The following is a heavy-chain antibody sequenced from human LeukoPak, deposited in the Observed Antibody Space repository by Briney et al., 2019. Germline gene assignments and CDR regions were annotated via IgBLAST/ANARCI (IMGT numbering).Heavy chain of an antibody. CDR1: GFTFSTYS. Sequence: GGSLRLSCTASGFTFSTYSMNWVRQAPGKGLEWVSGISGFGGSTYYAPSVKGRLTISRDNFGNMLYLHLDSLRVEDTAIYYCARRSGSSWSSFDYWGQGALATVSS. J-gene: IGHJ4*02. V-gene: IGHV3-23*01. CDR2: ISGFGGST. D-gene: IGHD6-13*01. CDR3: ARRSGSSWSSFDY.